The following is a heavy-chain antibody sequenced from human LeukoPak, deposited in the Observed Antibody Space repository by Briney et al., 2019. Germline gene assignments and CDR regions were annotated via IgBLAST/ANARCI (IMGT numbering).Heavy chain of an antibody. Sequence: ASVKVSCKASGDTFTHYIINWVRQAPGQGLEWMGKISAYNNYTTYAQKFQGRIAMTTDTSTNTAYMDLRSLRSDDAAFYYCAREGADDHGRLQWFDPWGQGTLVTVSS. CDR1: GDTFTHYI. J-gene: IGHJ5*02. V-gene: IGHV1-18*01. D-gene: IGHD4-17*01. CDR3: AREGADDHGRLQWFDP. CDR2: ISAYNNYT.